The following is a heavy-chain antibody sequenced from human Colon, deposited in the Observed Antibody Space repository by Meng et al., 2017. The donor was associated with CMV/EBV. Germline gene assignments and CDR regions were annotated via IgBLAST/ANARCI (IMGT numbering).Heavy chain of an antibody. CDR3: AHRPYGSGSYFFDY. J-gene: IGHJ4*02. CDR1: GFSLSTIGMG. D-gene: IGHD3-10*01. V-gene: IGHV2-5*02. CDR2: IYWDDDK. Sequence: NCKESGPTLVNPTPTLTLPCTFSGFSLSTIGMGVGLIRQPPGKALEWLGVIYWDDDKRYSPSLKSRLTITKDTSKNQVVLTMTNLDPLDTATYYCAHRPYGSGSYFFDYWGQGTLVTVSS.